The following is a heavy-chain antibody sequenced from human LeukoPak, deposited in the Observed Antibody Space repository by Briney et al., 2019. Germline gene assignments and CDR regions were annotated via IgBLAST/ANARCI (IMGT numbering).Heavy chain of an antibody. V-gene: IGHV1-8*01. Sequence: ASVKVSCRASGYTFTSYDINWVRQATGQGLEWMGWMNPNSGNTGYAQKFQGRVTMTRNTSISTAYMGLSSLRSEDTAVYYCARSYRAAVAGYGEDYWGQGTLVTVSS. CDR2: MNPNSGNT. J-gene: IGHJ4*02. D-gene: IGHD6-13*01. CDR1: GYTFTSYD. CDR3: ARSYRAAVAGYGEDY.